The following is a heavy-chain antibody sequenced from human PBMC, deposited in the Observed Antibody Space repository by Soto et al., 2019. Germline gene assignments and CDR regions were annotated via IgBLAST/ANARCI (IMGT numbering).Heavy chain of an antibody. D-gene: IGHD6-13*01. CDR3: ARDQAAGGTISRYFQD. Sequence: EVQLLESGGGLVQPEGSLRLSCEASGFTFSSYAMSWVRQPPGKGLEWVSGISGGGSTTYYADSVKGRFTISRDNSKNTLYLQVNGLRAENTAVYYCARDQAAGGTISRYFQDWGQGTLVTVSS. V-gene: IGHV3-23*01. J-gene: IGHJ1*01. CDR1: GFTFSSYA. CDR2: ISGGGSTT.